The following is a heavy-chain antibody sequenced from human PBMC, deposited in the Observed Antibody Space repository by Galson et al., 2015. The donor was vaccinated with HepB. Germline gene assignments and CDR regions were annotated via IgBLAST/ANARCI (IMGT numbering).Heavy chain of an antibody. J-gene: IGHJ6*02. CDR2: MNPNSGNT. D-gene: IGHD3-3*01. V-gene: IGHV1-8*01. CDR1: GYTFTSYD. Sequence: SVKVSCKASGYTFTSYDINWVRQATGQGLEWMGWMNPNSGNTGYAQKFQGRVTMTRNTSISTAYMELSSLRSEDTAVYYCARGLTKYYDFWSGYYFGPKGMVVWGQGTTVTVSS. CDR3: ARGLTKYYDFWSGYYFGPKGMVV.